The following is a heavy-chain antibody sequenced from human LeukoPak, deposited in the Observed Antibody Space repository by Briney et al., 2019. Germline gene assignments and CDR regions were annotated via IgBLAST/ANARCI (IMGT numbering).Heavy chain of an antibody. CDR3: ATARYNWNSDGPDNWFDP. J-gene: IGHJ5*02. D-gene: IGHD1-7*01. CDR1: GGSINSNSYY. CDR2: IYYSGST. V-gene: IGHV4-39*07. Sequence: PSETLSLTCTVSGGSINSNSYYWGWIRQPPGKGLEWIGSIYYSGSTYYNPSLKSRVTISVDTSKNQFSLKLSSVTAADTAVYYCATARYNWNSDGPDNWFDPWGQGTLVTVSS.